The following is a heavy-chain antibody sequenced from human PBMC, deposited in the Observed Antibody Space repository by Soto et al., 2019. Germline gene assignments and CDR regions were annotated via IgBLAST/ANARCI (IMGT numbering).Heavy chain of an antibody. CDR2: ISYDGSNR. CDR3: AETTDRSGYYSRFDY. J-gene: IGHJ4*02. CDR1: GFTFSSYG. D-gene: IGHD3-22*01. Sequence: QVQLVESGGGVVQPGMSLRLSCAASGFTFSSYGMHWVRQAPGKGLEWVAVISYDGSNREYADSVKGRFTISRDNSKNTLFLHMNSLRAEDTAMYYWAETTDRSGYYSRFDYWGQGTLVTVSS. V-gene: IGHV3-30*03.